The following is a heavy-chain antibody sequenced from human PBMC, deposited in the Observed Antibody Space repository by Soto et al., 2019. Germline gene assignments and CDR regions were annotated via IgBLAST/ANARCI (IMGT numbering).Heavy chain of an antibody. CDR2: IRSKANSYAT. D-gene: IGHD4-17*01. V-gene: IGHV3-73*01. CDR1: GFTFSGSP. Sequence: EVQLVESGGTLVQPGGSLKLSCAASGFTFSGSPIHWVRQASGKGLEWVGRIRSKANSYATAYAASVKGRFTISKDDSENAAYLQMNSLKAEDTAVYYCTRPPYDYEDYAYYFDLWGRGTLVTVSS. CDR3: TRPPYDYEDYAYYFDL. J-gene: IGHJ2*01.